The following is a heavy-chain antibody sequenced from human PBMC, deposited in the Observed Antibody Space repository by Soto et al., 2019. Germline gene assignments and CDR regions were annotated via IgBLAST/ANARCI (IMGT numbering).Heavy chain of an antibody. CDR1: GLRFSDPW. J-gene: IGHJ3*01. CDR2: IKSKATGEAP. Sequence: EVQLVESGGGLVKPGGSLRLSCTVSGLRFSDPWLKWVRQAPGKGLEWVGRIKSKATGEAPDYAPPVKGRFSISRDDSKNTIYLDMNSLKTEDTAIYYCSWQSRWNHDVFDVWGQGTTVTVSS. CDR3: SWQSRWNHDVFDV. V-gene: IGHV3-15*07. D-gene: IGHD6-13*01.